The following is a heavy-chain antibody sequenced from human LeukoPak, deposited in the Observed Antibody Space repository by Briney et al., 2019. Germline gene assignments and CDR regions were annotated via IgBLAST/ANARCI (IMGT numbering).Heavy chain of an antibody. CDR2: ISGSGGST. V-gene: IGHV3-23*01. CDR3: AKRPSQTYYYGSGTNSFFDY. CDR1: GFTFSSYA. D-gene: IGHD3-10*01. J-gene: IGHJ4*02. Sequence: GGSLRLSCAASGFTFSSYAMSWVRQAPGKGLEWVSAISGSGGSTYYADSVKGRFTISRDNSKNTLYLQMNSLRAEDTVVYYCAKRPSQTYYYGSGTNSFFDYWGQGTLVTVSS.